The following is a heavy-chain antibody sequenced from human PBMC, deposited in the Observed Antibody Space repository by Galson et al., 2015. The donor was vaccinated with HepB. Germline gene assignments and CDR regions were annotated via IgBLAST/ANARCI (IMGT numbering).Heavy chain of an antibody. CDR1: GYSFTNYW. V-gene: IGHV5-51*01. CDR2: IHPSDSDT. CDR3: ARLDYDSHYLDY. D-gene: IGHD3-22*01. J-gene: IGHJ4*02. Sequence: QSGAEVKKPGESLKISCKGSGYSFTNYWIAWVRQMPGKGLEYMGIIHPSDSDTRYSPSFQGQVTISADKSISAAYLQWSSLKASDTAMYYCARLDYDSHYLDYWGQGTLVTVSS.